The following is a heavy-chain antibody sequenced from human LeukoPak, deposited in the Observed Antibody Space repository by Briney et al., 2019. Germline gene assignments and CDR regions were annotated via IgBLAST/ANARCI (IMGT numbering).Heavy chain of an antibody. CDR3: ARARWGLEYYFDF. CDR2: INHSGTT. V-gene: IGHV4-34*01. Sequence: SETLSLTCAVYGGSFSGYYWSWIRQPPGKGLEWIGEINHSGTTNYNPSLKGRVTISVDTSKNQFSLKLSSVTAADTALYYCARARWGLEYYFDFWGQGTLVTVSS. D-gene: IGHD3-3*01. J-gene: IGHJ4*02. CDR1: GGSFSGYY.